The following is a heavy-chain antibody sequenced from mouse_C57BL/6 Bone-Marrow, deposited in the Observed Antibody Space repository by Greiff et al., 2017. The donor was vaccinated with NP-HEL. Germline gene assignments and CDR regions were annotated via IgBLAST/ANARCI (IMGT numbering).Heavy chain of an antibody. D-gene: IGHD1-1*01. CDR3: ARPPVVATEGYYFDY. Sequence: QVQLQQPGAELVKPGASVKLSCKASGYTFTSYWMHWVKQRPGQGLEWIGMIHPNSGSTNYNEKFKSKATLTVDKSSSTAYMQLSSLTSEDSAVYYCARPPVVATEGYYFDYWGQGTTLIVSS. V-gene: IGHV1-64*01. CDR1: GYTFTSYW. CDR2: IHPNSGST. J-gene: IGHJ2*01.